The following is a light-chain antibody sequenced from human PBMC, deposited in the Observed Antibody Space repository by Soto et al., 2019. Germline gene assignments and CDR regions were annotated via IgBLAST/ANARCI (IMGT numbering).Light chain of an antibody. CDR1: QSVDTTF. CDR3: QQYMSSVT. J-gene: IGKJ1*01. V-gene: IGKV3-20*01. CDR2: GAS. Sequence: EIVLTQSPGSLSLSPGQRATLSCRASQSVDTTFFAWYQKKPGQAPRLLIQGASKRATGIPDRFSGSGSGTDLTLIISRLEPEDFAVYYCQQYMSSVTFGQGTKVEIE.